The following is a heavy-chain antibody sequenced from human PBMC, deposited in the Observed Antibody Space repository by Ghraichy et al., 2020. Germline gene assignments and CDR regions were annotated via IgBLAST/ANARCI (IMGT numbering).Heavy chain of an antibody. CDR2: INHSGST. D-gene: IGHD2-2*02. Sequence: GSLRLSCAVYGGSFSGYYWSWIRQPPGKGLEWIGEINHSGSTNYNPSLKSRVTISVDTSKNQFSLKLSSVTAADTAVYYCARGDIVVVPAAIQRLYYYYGMDVWGQGTTVTVSS. J-gene: IGHJ6*02. CDR3: ARGDIVVVPAAIQRLYYYYGMDV. V-gene: IGHV4-34*01. CDR1: GGSFSGYY.